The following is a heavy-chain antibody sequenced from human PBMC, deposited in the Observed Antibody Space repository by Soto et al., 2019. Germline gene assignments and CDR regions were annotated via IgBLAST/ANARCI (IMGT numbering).Heavy chain of an antibody. J-gene: IGHJ6*03. Sequence: GGSLRLSCAASGFTFSSYAMSWVRQAPGKGLEWVSVIYSGGSTYYADSVKGRFTISRDNSKNTLYLQMNSLRAEDTTVYYCAREAAGTYYYYYYYMDVWGKGTTVTVSS. CDR1: GFTFSSYA. CDR3: AREAAGTYYYYYYYMDV. V-gene: IGHV3-66*01. CDR2: IYSGGST. D-gene: IGHD6-19*01.